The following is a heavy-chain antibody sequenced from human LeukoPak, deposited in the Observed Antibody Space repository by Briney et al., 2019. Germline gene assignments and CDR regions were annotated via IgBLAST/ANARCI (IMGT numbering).Heavy chain of an antibody. CDR3: ARGDSSSWYWFDP. J-gene: IGHJ5*02. D-gene: IGHD6-13*01. CDR2: INHSGST. Sequence: SETLSLTCAVYGGSFSGYYWSWIRQPPGKGLEWIGEINHSGSTNYNPSLQSRVTISVDTSKNQFSLKLSSVTAADTAVYYCARGDSSSWYWFDPWGQGTLVTVSS. CDR1: GGSFSGYY. V-gene: IGHV4-34*01.